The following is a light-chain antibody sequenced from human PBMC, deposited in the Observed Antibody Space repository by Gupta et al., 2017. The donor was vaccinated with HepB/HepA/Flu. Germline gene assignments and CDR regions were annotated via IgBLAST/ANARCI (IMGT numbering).Light chain of an antibody. CDR2: ATS. CDR1: QTIGYY. CDR3: QQTYNHSLFT. Sequence: DIQMTQSPSSLSASVGDRVTITCRASQTIGYYLNWYQQKAGKAPKLLIYATSSLQSGVQSRFSGSGYGKDLTLTISSRQQEDFAPYYCQQTYNHSLFTFGHGTXVDVK. V-gene: IGKV1-39*01. J-gene: IGKJ3*01.